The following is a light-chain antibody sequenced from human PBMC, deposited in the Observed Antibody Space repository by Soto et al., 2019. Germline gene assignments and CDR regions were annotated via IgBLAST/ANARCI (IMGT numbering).Light chain of an antibody. V-gene: IGKV2-28*01. CDR1: QSLLHSNGYNY. CDR3: MQALQTRT. CDR2: LGS. Sequence: DIVITQSPLSLPVTPGEPASISCRSSQSLLHSNGYNYLDWYLQEPGQSPQLLIYLGSYRASGVPDRFSGSGSGTDFTLKISRVEAEDVGVYYCMQALQTRTFGQGTKVDIK. J-gene: IGKJ1*01.